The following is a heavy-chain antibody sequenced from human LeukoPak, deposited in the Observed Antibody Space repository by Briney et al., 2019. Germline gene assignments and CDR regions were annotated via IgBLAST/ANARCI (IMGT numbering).Heavy chain of an antibody. CDR1: GFTFTFYA. V-gene: IGHV3-23*01. CDR2: ISGSGGGT. Sequence: AGGSLRLSCAASGFTFTFYAMSWVRQAPGKGLEWVSGISGSGGGTYYADSVRGRFTISRDNSKNTLYLQMNSLRAEDTAVYHCARDSSGGGGMDVWGQGTTVTVSS. CDR3: ARDSSGGGGMDV. J-gene: IGHJ6*02. D-gene: IGHD6-19*01.